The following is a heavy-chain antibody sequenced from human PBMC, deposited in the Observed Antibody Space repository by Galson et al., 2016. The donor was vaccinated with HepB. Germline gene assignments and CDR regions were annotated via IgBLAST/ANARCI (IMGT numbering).Heavy chain of an antibody. J-gene: IGHJ6*02. V-gene: IGHV5-51*01. Sequence: QSGAEVKKPGESLTISCKASGYNFMNNYIGWVRQMPGKGLEWMGIIYPADSEIKYSPSFQGQVTISVDKSLNTAYLQWRSLKPSDTAMYYCMRSANFFYCYGLDFWGQGTTVTVSS. CDR1: GYNFMNNY. CDR3: MRSANFFYCYGLDF. CDR2: IYPADSEI. D-gene: IGHD2/OR15-2a*01.